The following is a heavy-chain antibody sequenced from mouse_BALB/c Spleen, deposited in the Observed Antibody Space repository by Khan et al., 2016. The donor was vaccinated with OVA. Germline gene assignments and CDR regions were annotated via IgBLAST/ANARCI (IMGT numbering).Heavy chain of an antibody. Sequence: EVELVESGGGLVKPGGSLKLSCAASGFTFSTYAMSWVRQTPEKRLEWVATFSSDGDYTYFPDNVTGRFTISRDHDKNTLCQQMTSLRSEDTAMYYCARSPYGNFAYWGQGTLVTVAA. CDR3: ARSPYGNFAY. D-gene: IGHD2-1*01. CDR1: GFTFSTYA. V-gene: IGHV5-9-3*01. CDR2: FSSDGDYT. J-gene: IGHJ3*01.